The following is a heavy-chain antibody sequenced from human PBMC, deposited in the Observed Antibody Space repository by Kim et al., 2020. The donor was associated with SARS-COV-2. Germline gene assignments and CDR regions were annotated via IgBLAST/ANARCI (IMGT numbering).Heavy chain of an antibody. V-gene: IGHV3-48*02. J-gene: IGHJ4*02. CDR2: ISSSSSTI. CDR1: GFTFSSYS. Sequence: GGSLRLSCAASGFTFSSYSMNWVRQAPGKGLEWVSYISSSSSTIYYADSVKGRFTISRDNAKNSLYLQMNSLRDEDTAVYYCARVPPGYSSSWQDYWGQGTLVTVSS. D-gene: IGHD6-13*01. CDR3: ARVPPGYSSSWQDY.